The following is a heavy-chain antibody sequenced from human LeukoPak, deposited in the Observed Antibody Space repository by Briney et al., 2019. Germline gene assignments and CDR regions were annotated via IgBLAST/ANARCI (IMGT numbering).Heavy chain of an antibody. CDR2: IYPDGNT. Sequence: PGGSLRLSCAASGFTVGSNYVNWVRQAPGKGLEWVSMIYPDGNTFYANSVKGRFTISRDNAKNSLYLQMNSLRAEDTAVYYCARDKRGGVGRFDPWGQGTLVTVSS. CDR1: GFTVGSNY. J-gene: IGHJ5*02. D-gene: IGHD2-15*01. V-gene: IGHV3-66*01. CDR3: ARDKRGGVGRFDP.